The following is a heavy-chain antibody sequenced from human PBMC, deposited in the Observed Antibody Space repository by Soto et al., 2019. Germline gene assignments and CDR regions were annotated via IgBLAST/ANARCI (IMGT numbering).Heavy chain of an antibody. Sequence: PGESLKISCKGSGYSFAGYWITWVRQKPGKGLEWMGRIDPSDSQTYYSPSFRGHVTIAATKSITTVFLQWSSLRASDTAMYYCARQIYDSDTGPNFQYYFDSWGQGTPVTVSS. D-gene: IGHD3-22*01. CDR2: IDPSDSQT. J-gene: IGHJ4*02. V-gene: IGHV5-10-1*01. CDR3: ARQIYDSDTGPNFQYYFDS. CDR1: GYSFAGYW.